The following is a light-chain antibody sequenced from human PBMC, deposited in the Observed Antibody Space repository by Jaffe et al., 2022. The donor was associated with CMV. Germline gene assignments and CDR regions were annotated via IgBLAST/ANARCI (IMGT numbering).Light chain of an antibody. CDR3: QHYDTSRT. V-gene: IGKV3-20*01. CDR1: QSVSTY. J-gene: IGKJ1*01. CDR2: GAS. Sequence: ELVLTQSPGTLSLSPGERATLSCRASQSVSTYLAWYQQKPGQAPRLLIYGASSRATGIPDRFSGSGSGTDFTLTISRLEPEDFAVYFCQHYDTSRTFGQGTKVDIK.